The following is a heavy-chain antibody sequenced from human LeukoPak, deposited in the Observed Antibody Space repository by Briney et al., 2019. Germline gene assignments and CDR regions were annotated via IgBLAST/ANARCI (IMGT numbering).Heavy chain of an antibody. CDR3: ARRIAVAGSDAFDI. J-gene: IGHJ3*02. CDR1: GYSFTNYW. D-gene: IGHD6-19*01. CDR2: IYPGDSDT. V-gene: IGHV5-51*01. Sequence: GESLKISCQGSGYSFTNYWIGWVRQMPGKGLEWMGIIYPGDSDTRYSPSFQGQVTISADKFISFAYLQWSSLKASDTAMYYCARRIAVAGSDAFDIWGQGTMVTVSS.